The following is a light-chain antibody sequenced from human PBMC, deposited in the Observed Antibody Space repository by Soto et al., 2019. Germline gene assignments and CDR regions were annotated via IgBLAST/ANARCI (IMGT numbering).Light chain of an antibody. J-gene: IGLJ1*01. CDR2: GNG. Sequence: QSVLTQPPSVSGAPGQRVTISCTGRRSNIGAPYDVHWYQQLPGTGPKLLIYGNGNRPSGVTDRFSGSKSGSSASLAISGVQAEDEGDYYCQSYDSSLSGSVFGAGTKVTVL. CDR3: QSYDSSLSGSV. CDR1: RSNIGAPYD. V-gene: IGLV1-40*01.